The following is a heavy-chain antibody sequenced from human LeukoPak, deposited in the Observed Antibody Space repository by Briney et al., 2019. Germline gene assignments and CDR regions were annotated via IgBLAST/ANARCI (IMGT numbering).Heavy chain of an antibody. CDR2: IYYSGST. J-gene: IGHJ2*01. V-gene: IGHV4-39*07. CDR1: GGSISSSSYY. CDR3: ARDPQRDSSGYYLSWYFDL. Sequence: SETLSLTCTVSGGSISSSSYYWGWIRQPPGKGLEWIGSIYYSGSTYYNPSLKSRVTMSVDTSKNQFSLKLSSVTAADTAVYYCARDPQRDSSGYYLSWYFDLWGRGTLVTVSS. D-gene: IGHD3-22*01.